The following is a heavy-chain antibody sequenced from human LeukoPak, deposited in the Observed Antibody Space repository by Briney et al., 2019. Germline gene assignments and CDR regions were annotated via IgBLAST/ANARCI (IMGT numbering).Heavy chain of an antibody. V-gene: IGHV3-33*06. Sequence: GGSLRLSCAASGFTFSSYSMNWVRQAPGKGLEWVAVIWYDGSNKYYADSVKGRFTISRDNSKNTLYLQMNSLRAEDTAVYYCAKENGGNSFDYWGQGTLVTVSS. J-gene: IGHJ4*02. D-gene: IGHD4-23*01. CDR3: AKENGGNSFDY. CDR1: GFTFSSYS. CDR2: IWYDGSNK.